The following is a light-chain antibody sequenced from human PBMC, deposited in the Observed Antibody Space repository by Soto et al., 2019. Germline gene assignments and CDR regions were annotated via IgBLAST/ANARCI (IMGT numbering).Light chain of an antibody. CDR2: TGS. CDR1: QASDSW. CDR3: QQTLSFPPT. J-gene: IGKJ1*01. Sequence: DIQMTQSPSSVSASVGDRVTITCRASQASDSWLAWYQQKPGEAPKLLIFTGSLLHSGVPPRFSGRGSGTDFTLTISSLQPEDFATYYCQQTLSFPPTFGQGTKV. V-gene: IGKV1-12*01.